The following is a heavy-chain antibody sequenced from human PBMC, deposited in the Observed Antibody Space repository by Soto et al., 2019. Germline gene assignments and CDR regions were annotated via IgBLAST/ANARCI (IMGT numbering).Heavy chain of an antibody. D-gene: IGHD1-26*01. J-gene: IGHJ4*02. V-gene: IGHV1-69*01. CDR3: ARDREWDLPAGT. CDR1: GGTFSSYV. Sequence: QVQVVQSGAEVKKPGSSVKVSCKASGGTFSSYVISWVRQAPGQGLEWMGGIIPVFGTAKYAQKFQARVTIAADDSTGTTYMELSSLKSEDTAVYYCARDREWDLPAGTWGQGTLITVSS. CDR2: IIPVFGTA.